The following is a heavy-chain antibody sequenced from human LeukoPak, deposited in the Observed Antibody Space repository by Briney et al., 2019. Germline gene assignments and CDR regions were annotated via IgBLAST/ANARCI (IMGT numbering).Heavy chain of an antibody. CDR2: INPNSGAT. CDR3: ASAYGVNHAFDI. V-gene: IGHV1-2*02. CDR1: GYTFTSYG. J-gene: IGHJ3*02. Sequence: ASVKVSCKASGYTFTSYGISWVRQAPGQGLEWMGWINPNSGATTFEQKFQGRVSMTRDTSISTAYMELSRLRSDDTAVYYCASAYGVNHAFDIWGQGTMVTVSS. D-gene: IGHD4-17*01.